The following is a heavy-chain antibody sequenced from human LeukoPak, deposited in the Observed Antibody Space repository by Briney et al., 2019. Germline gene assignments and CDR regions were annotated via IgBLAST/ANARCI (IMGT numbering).Heavy chain of an antibody. CDR2: IYYSGST. CDR3: ARDSHDRSGYLTHYYYYYGMDV. CDR1: GGSFSSGSYY. J-gene: IGHJ6*02. Sequence: ETLSLTCTVSGGSFSSGSYYWSWIRQPPGRGLEGIGYIYYSGSTNYNPSLKSRVTISVDTSKNQFSLKLSSVTAADTAVYYCARDSHDRSGYLTHYYYYYGMDVWGQGTTVTVSS. V-gene: IGHV4-61*01. D-gene: IGHD3-22*01.